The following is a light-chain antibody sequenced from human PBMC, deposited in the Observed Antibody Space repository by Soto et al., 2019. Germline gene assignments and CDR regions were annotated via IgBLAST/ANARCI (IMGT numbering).Light chain of an antibody. CDR3: QQYNSYS. CDR1: QFVSSF. Sequence: DIQMTQSPSTLSASVGDRVTITCRASQFVSSFLACYQQKPSTAPNVLIYHASNLQSGVPSRFSGSGSGXEFNLTXXSLQPDDFATYYCQQYNSYSFSQGIKVDIK. V-gene: IGKV1-5*01. CDR2: HAS. J-gene: IGKJ1*01.